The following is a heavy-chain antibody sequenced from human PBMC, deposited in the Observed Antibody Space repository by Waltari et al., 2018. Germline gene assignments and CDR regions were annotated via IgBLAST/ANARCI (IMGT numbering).Heavy chain of an antibody. CDR1: GFTFSSYA. Sequence: EVQLLESGGGLVQPGGSLRLSCAASGFTFSSYAMSWVRQRPGKGLEWVSAISGSGGSTYYADSVKGRFTISRDNSKNTLYMQMNSLRAEDTAVYYCAKDGRVYSSGWYYFDYWGQGTLVTVSS. V-gene: IGHV3-23*01. CDR3: AKDGRVYSSGWYYFDY. D-gene: IGHD6-19*01. J-gene: IGHJ4*02. CDR2: ISGSGGST.